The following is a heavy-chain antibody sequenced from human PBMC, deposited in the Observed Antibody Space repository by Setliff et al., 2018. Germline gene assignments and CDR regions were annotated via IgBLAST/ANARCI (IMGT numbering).Heavy chain of an antibody. J-gene: IGHJ6*03. CDR1: GYSISSGHY. Sequence: PSETLSFTCTVSGYSISSGHYWGWIRQPPGKGLEWIGSISHSGSTYYNPSLRSRVTISLDTSKNQFSLKLNSVTAADMAVYYCAREQWLDPPGYYYMDVWAKGTTVTVSS. CDR2: ISHSGST. V-gene: IGHV4-38-2*02. CDR3: AREQWLDPPGYYYMDV. D-gene: IGHD6-19*01.